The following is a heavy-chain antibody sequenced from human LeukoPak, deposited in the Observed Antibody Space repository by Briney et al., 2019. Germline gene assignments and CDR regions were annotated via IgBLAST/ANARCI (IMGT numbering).Heavy chain of an antibody. Sequence: PGRSLRLSCAASGFTFSSYGMHWVRQAPGKGLEWVAVISYDGSNKYYADSVKGRFTISRDNSKNTLCLQMNSLRAEDTAVYYCAKDRLGSYYFDYWGQGTLVTVSS. CDR3: AKDRLGSYYFDY. V-gene: IGHV3-30*18. CDR2: ISYDGSNK. D-gene: IGHD3-16*01. CDR1: GFTFSSYG. J-gene: IGHJ4*02.